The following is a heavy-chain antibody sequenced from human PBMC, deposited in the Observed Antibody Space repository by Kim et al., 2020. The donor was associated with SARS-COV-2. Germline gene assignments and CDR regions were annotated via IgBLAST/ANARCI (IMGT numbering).Heavy chain of an antibody. CDR3: ARYRRDGYNPGGVGAFDI. J-gene: IGHJ3*02. CDR1: GFTFSSYD. CDR2: IGTAGDT. V-gene: IGHV3-13*01. D-gene: IGHD5-12*01. Sequence: GGSLRLSCAASGFTFSSYDMHWVRQATGKGLEWVSAIGTAGDTYYPGSVKGRFTISRENAKNSLYLQMNSLRAGDTAVYYCARYRRDGYNPGGVGAFDIWGQGTMVTVSS.